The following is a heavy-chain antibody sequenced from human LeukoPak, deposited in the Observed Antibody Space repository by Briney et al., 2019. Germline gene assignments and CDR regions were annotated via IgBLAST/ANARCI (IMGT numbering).Heavy chain of an antibody. J-gene: IGHJ3*02. D-gene: IGHD1-14*01. CDR2: IYYSGST. CDR1: GGSISSSSYY. V-gene: IGHV4-39*07. Sequence: SETLSLTCTVSGGSISSSSYYWGWIRQPPGKGLEWIGSIYYSGSTYYNPSLKSRVTISVDTSKNQFSLKLSSVTAADTAVYYCARGAPDEPDITDLRDIWGQGTMVTVSS. CDR3: ARGAPDEPDITDLRDI.